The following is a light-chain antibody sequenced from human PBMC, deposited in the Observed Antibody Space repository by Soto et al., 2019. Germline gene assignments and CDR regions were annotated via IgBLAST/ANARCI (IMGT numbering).Light chain of an antibody. CDR3: QQYKDNWT. CDR1: QSIRSW. Sequence: DIQMTQSPSTLSASVGDRVTITCQASQSIRSWLAWYQQKPGTAPKLLIYKASTLQSGVPARFSGSGSGTEFTLTISSLQPVDSATYYCQQYKDNWTFGQGTKVDIK. J-gene: IGKJ1*01. CDR2: KAS. V-gene: IGKV1-5*03.